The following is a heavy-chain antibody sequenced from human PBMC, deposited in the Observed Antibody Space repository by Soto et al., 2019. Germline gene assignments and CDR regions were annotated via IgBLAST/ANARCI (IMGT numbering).Heavy chain of an antibody. CDR1: GYTFTSYA. D-gene: IGHD2-15*01. J-gene: IGHJ3*02. V-gene: IGHV1-3*02. CDR2: SNAGNGNT. CDR3: AKDLYVVVVAATPGYAFDI. Sequence: ASVKVSCKASGYTFTSYAMHWVRQAPGQRLEWMGWSNAGNGNTKYSQEFQGRVTITRDTSASTAYMELSSLRSEDTAVYYCAKDLYVVVVAATPGYAFDIWGQGTMVTVSS.